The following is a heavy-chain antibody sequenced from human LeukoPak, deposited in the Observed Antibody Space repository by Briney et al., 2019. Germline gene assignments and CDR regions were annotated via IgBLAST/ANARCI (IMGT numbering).Heavy chain of an antibody. V-gene: IGHV3-15*01. CDR2: IKSKTDGGTT. Sequence: GGSLRLSCAASGFTFSNAWMSWVRQAPGKGLEWVGRIKSKTDGGTTDYAAPVKGRFTISRDDSKNTLYLQMNSLKTEDTAVYYCTTDLWLGWDFWSGPTSPYYFDYWGQGTLVTVSS. D-gene: IGHD3-3*01. J-gene: IGHJ4*02. CDR3: TTDLWLGWDFWSGPTSPYYFDY. CDR1: GFTFSNAW.